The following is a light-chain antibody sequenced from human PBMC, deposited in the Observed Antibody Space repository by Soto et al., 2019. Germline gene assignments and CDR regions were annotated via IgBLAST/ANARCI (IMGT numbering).Light chain of an antibody. J-gene: IGKJ3*01. CDR3: QQYNTYSAFA. CDR1: QSISNW. Sequence: DIQMTQSPSTLSASAGDRVTITCRASQSISNWLAWYQQKPGKAPKLLIYGASSLESGVPSRFSGSGSGTEFTLTISSLQPDDFATYYCQQYNTYSAFAFGPGTKLEIK. CDR2: GAS. V-gene: IGKV1-5*01.